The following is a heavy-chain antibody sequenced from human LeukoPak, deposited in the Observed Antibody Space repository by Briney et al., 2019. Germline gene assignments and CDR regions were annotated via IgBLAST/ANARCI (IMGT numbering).Heavy chain of an antibody. Sequence: GASVTVSCKASVYTFTSYGISWVRQAPGQGLEWMGWISAYNGNTNSAQKLQGRVTMTTDTSTSTAYMELRSLRSDDTAVYYCARSDKLWLDYWGQGTLVTVSS. J-gene: IGHJ4*02. CDR3: ARSDKLWLDY. CDR2: ISAYNGNT. D-gene: IGHD5-18*01. V-gene: IGHV1-18*01. CDR1: VYTFTSYG.